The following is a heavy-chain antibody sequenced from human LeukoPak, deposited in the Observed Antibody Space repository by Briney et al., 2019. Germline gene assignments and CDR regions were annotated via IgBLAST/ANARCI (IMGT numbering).Heavy chain of an antibody. J-gene: IGHJ4*02. V-gene: IGHV3-21*01. CDR1: GFTFSSYS. Sequence: GGSLRLSCAASGFTFSSYSMNWVRQAPGKGLEWVSSIGSSSSYIYYADSVKGRFTISRDNAKNSLYLQMNSLRAEDTAVYYCARDSSSGGSCYSCYFDYWGQGTLVTVSS. CDR2: IGSSSSYI. D-gene: IGHD2-15*01. CDR3: ARDSSSGGSCYSCYFDY.